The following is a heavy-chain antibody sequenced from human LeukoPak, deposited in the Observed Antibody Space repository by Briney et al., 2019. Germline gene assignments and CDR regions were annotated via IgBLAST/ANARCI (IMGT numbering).Heavy chain of an antibody. CDR3: AEDPGGYYYYFDY. CDR2: ISGSDGNT. Sequence: GGSLRLSCAASGFTFSSYVMSWVRQAPGKGLEWVSAISGSDGNTYYADSVKGRFTISRDNSKNTLYLQMNSLRAEDTAIYYCAEDPGGYYYYFDYWGQGTLVTVSS. CDR1: GFTFSSYV. D-gene: IGHD3-3*01. V-gene: IGHV3-23*01. J-gene: IGHJ4*02.